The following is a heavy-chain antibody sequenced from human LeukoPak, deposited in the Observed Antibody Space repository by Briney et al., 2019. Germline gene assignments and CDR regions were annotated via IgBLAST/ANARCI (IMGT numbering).Heavy chain of an antibody. D-gene: IGHD3-10*01. J-gene: IGHJ6*03. CDR3: ARHVKRYYGSRSYYNVPYYYYMDV. CDR1: GGSFSGYY. V-gene: IGHV4-34*01. CDR2: INHSGST. Sequence: SETLSLTCAVYGGSFSGYYWSWIRQPPGKGLEWIGEINHSGSTNYNPSLKSRVTISVDTSKNQFPLKLSSVTAADTAVYYCARHVKRYYGSRSYYNVPYYYYMDVWGKGTTVTISS.